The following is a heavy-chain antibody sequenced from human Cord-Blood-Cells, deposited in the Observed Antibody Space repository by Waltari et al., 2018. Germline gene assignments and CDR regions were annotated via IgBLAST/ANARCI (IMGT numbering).Heavy chain of an antibody. CDR3: ARDIAVAGTGD. V-gene: IGHV4-34*01. CDR2: INHIGST. CDR1: GGSFSGYY. D-gene: IGHD6-19*01. Sequence: QVQLQQWGAGLLKPSETLSLTCAVYGGSFSGYYWSWIRRPPGKGLEWIGEINHIGSTNYNPPLKSRVTISVDTSKNQFSLKLSSVTAADTAVYYCARDIAVAGTGDWGQGTLVTVSS. J-gene: IGHJ4*02.